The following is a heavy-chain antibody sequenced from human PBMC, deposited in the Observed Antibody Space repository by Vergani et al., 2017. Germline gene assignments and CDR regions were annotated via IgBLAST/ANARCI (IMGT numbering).Heavy chain of an antibody. V-gene: IGHV3-7*03. J-gene: IGHJ3*02. CDR3: ARGYSSSWYVPYGPDAFDI. D-gene: IGHD6-13*01. CDR2: IKQDGSEK. Sequence: EVQLVESGGGLVKPGGSLRLSCAASGFTFSSYWMSWVRQAPGKGLEWVANIKQDGSEKYYVDSVKGRFTISRDNAKNSLYLQMNSLRAEDTAVYYCARGYSSSWYVPYGPDAFDIWGQGTMVTVSS. CDR1: GFTFSSYW.